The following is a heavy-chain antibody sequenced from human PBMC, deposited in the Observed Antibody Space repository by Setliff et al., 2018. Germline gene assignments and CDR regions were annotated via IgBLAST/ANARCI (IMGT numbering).Heavy chain of an antibody. V-gene: IGHV3-30*14. Sequence: GGSLRLSCAASGFTFSPYAIHWVRQAPGKGLEWVAVISFDGAKTHYADSVKGRFTISRDNSKNSLYLQMGSLRAEDMAVYYCATWDGKYSRYWGQGTLVTVSS. CDR1: GFTFSPYA. CDR2: ISFDGAKT. J-gene: IGHJ4*02. CDR3: ATWDGKYSRY. D-gene: IGHD3-9*01.